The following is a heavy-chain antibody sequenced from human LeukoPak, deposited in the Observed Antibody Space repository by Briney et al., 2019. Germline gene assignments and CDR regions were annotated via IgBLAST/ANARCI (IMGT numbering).Heavy chain of an antibody. D-gene: IGHD2-21*01. J-gene: IGHJ5*02. CDR2: IYTSGST. V-gene: IGHV4-61*02. CDR3: ARDYCGGDCYLDNWFDP. Sequence: SQTLSLTCTVSGVSISSGSYYWVWIRQPAGKGLEWIGRIYTSGSTNYNPSLKSRVTISVDTSKNQFSLKLSSVTAADTAVYYCARDYCGGDCYLDNWFDPWGQGTLVTVSS. CDR1: GVSISSGSYY.